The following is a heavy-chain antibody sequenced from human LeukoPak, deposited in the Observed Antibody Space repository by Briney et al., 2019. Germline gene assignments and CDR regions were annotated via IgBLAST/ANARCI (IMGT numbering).Heavy chain of an antibody. J-gene: IGHJ4*02. CDR3: AAATSGWYEDTLGY. CDR2: IVVGSGNT. CDR1: GFTFTSSA. D-gene: IGHD6-19*01. V-gene: IGHV1-58*02. Sequence: ASVKVSCKASGFTFTSSAMQWVRQARGQRLEWIGWIVVGSGNTNYAQKFQERVTITRDMSTSTAYMELSSLRSEDTAVYYCAAATSGWYEDTLGYWGQGTLVTVSS.